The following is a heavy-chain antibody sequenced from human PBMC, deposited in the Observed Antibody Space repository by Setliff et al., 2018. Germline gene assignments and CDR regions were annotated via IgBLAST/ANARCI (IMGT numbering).Heavy chain of an antibody. Sequence: ASVKVSCKTSGYTFTTYGISWLRQAPGQGLEWMGWISVYSGDASYVQKFQGRVTMTADTSTSTVFMELRSLRSDDTAVYFCARDPTNHFWSAYWPFWGQGTLVTVSS. CDR3: ARDPTNHFWSAYWPF. J-gene: IGHJ4*02. CDR1: GYTFTTYG. D-gene: IGHD3-3*02. V-gene: IGHV1-18*01. CDR2: ISVYSGDA.